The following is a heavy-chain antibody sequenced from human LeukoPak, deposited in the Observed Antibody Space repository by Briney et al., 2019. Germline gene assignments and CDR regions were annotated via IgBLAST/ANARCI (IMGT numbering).Heavy chain of an antibody. V-gene: IGHV4-39*01. Sequence: SETLSLPCTVSGGSISSRSYYWGWIRQPPGKGLEWIGSISYSGSTYYNPSLKSRGTISADTSKNQFSLKLSSVTAADTAVYYYARRCISTSCYFDYWGQGPLVSVSS. D-gene: IGHD2-2*01. CDR1: GGSISSRSYY. J-gene: IGHJ4*02. CDR3: ARRCISTSCYFDY. CDR2: ISYSGST.